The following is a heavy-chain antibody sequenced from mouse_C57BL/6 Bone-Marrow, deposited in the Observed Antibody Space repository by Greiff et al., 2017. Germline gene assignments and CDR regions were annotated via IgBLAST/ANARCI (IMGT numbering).Heavy chain of an antibody. CDR3: ARDLDYGSSYEWYFDV. D-gene: IGHD1-1*01. J-gene: IGHJ1*03. Sequence: VQLQQSGPELVKPGASVKMSCKASGYTFTDYNMHWVKQSHGKSLEWIGYINPNNGGTSYNQKFKGKATLTVNKSSSTAYMELRSLTSEDSAVYYCARDLDYGSSYEWYFDVWGTGTTVTVSS. CDR2: INPNNGGT. V-gene: IGHV1-22*01. CDR1: GYTFTDYN.